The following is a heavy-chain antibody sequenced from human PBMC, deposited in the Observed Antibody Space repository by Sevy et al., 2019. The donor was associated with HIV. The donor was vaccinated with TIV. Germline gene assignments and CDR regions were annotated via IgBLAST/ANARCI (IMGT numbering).Heavy chain of an antibody. CDR3: ARGSHDYGDYDRDVGFDY. CDR2: ISSTGNYI. Sequence: GGSLRLSCADSGFTFSSCTMNWVRQAPGKGLEWVSSISSTGNYIYYADSLKGRFSISRDNAKNSLYLQMNSLRAEDTAVYYCARGSHDYGDYDRDVGFDYWGQGTLVTVSS. D-gene: IGHD4-17*01. J-gene: IGHJ4*02. V-gene: IGHV3-21*01. CDR1: GFTFSSCT.